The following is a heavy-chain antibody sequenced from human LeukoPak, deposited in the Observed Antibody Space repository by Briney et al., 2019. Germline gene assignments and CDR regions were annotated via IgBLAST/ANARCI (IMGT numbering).Heavy chain of an antibody. D-gene: IGHD6-19*01. CDR3: ARGRSGSGQT. Sequence: SETLSLTCGVYGGSLSGYYWSWIRQPPGKGLEWIGEINHSGSTNYNPSLKSRVTISVDTSKNQFSLKLSSVTAADTAVYYCARGRSGSGQTWGQGTLVTVSS. V-gene: IGHV4-34*01. CDR1: GGSLSGYY. J-gene: IGHJ5*02. CDR2: INHSGST.